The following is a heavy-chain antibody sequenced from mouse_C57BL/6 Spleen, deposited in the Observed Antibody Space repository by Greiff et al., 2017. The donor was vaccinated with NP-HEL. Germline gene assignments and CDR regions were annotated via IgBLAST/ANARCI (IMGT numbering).Heavy chain of an antibody. V-gene: IGHV1-39*01. J-gene: IGHJ2*01. CDR3: ASYDGYYGGDYFDY. CDR1: GYSFTDYN. D-gene: IGHD2-3*01. CDR2: INPNYGTT. Sequence: VHVKQSGPELVKPGASVKISCKASGYSFTDYNMNWVKQSNGKSLEWIGVINPNYGTTSYNQKFKGKATLTVDQSSSTAYMQLNSLTSEDSAVYYCASYDGYYGGDYFDYWGQGTTLTVSS.